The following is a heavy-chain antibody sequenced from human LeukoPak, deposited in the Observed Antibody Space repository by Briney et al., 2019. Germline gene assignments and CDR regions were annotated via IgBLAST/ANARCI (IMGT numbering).Heavy chain of an antibody. D-gene: IGHD6-19*01. J-gene: IGHJ4*02. CDR3: ARSSGWYSPIDY. Sequence: GGSLRLSCAASGFTFSTYAMHWVRQAPGKGLEYVSAISSNGDSTYNANSVNGRFTISRDNSKNTLYLQMGSLRAEDMAVYYCARSSGWYSPIDYWGQGTLVTVSS. CDR2: ISSNGDST. V-gene: IGHV3-64*01. CDR1: GFTFSTYA.